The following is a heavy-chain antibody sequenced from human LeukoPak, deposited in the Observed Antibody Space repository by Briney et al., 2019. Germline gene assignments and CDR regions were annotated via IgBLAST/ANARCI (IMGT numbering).Heavy chain of an antibody. Sequence: PGGSLRLSCAASGFTFNSYAMNWVRQAPGKGLEWVSTISGSGGTTYYADSVKGRFTISRDNSKNTLYLQMNSLRAEDTALYYCAKDSTGSSWYFDYWGQGTLVTVSS. V-gene: IGHV3-23*01. D-gene: IGHD6-13*01. CDR2: ISGSGGTT. J-gene: IGHJ4*02. CDR1: GFTFNSYA. CDR3: AKDSTGSSWYFDY.